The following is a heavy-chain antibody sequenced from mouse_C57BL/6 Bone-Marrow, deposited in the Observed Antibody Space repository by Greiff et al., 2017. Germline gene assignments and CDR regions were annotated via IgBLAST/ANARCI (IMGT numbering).Heavy chain of an antibody. CDR1: GFTFSDYY. D-gene: IGHD2-3*01. Sequence: DVKLQESEGGLVQPGSSMKLSCTASGFTFSDYYMAWVRQVPEKGLEWVANINYDGSSTYYLDSLKSRFIISRDNAKNILYLQMSSLKSEDTATYYCARDDGYYLAYWGQGTLVTVSA. V-gene: IGHV5-16*01. CDR2: INYDGSST. J-gene: IGHJ3*01. CDR3: ARDDGYYLAY.